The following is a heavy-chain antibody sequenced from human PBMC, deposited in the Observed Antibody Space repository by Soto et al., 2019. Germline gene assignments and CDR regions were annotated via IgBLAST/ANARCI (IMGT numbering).Heavy chain of an antibody. V-gene: IGHV3-72*01. CDR1: GFTFSDHY. CDR3: ARGAVYDFEYYYYYYMDV. J-gene: IGHJ6*03. CDR2: TRNKANSYTT. Sequence: GGSLRLSCAASGFTFSDHYMDWVRQAPGKGLEWVGRTRNKANSYTTEYAASVKGRFTISRDDSKNSLYLQMNSLKTEDTAVYYCARGAVYDFEYYYYYYMDVWGKGTTVTVSS. D-gene: IGHD3-3*01.